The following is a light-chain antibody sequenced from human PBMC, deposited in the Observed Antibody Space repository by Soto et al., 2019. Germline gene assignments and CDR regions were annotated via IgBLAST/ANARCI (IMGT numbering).Light chain of an antibody. CDR1: QSVTNN. CDR3: QQRSNWPPIT. Sequence: EIVMTQSPATLSVSPGERATLSCRASQSVTNNLVWYQQKPGQAPRLLIYGASSRATGIPARFSGSGSGTDFTLTISRLEPEDFAVYYCQQRSNWPPITFGQGTRLEIK. CDR2: GAS. J-gene: IGKJ5*01. V-gene: IGKV3-15*01.